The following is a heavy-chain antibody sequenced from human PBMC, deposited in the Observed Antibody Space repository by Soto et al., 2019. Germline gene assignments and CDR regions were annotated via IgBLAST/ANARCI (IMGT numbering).Heavy chain of an antibody. CDR3: AKDYDILTGYLSGYYYYMDV. CDR1: GFTFSSYG. CDR2: IWYDGSNK. J-gene: IGHJ6*03. Sequence: GGSLRLSCAASGFTFSSYGMHWVRQAPGKGLEWVAVIWYDGSNKYYADSVKGRFTISRDNSKNTLYLQMNSLRAEDTAVYYCAKDYDILTGYLSGYYYYMDVWGKGTTVTVSS. V-gene: IGHV3-33*06. D-gene: IGHD3-9*01.